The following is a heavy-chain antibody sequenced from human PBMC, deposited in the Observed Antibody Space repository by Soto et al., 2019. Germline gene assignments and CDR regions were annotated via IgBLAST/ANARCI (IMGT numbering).Heavy chain of an antibody. D-gene: IGHD4-17*01. CDR1: GGSITSNNL. J-gene: IGHJ5*02. Sequence: QVQLQESGPGLVKSSETLFLTCAVSGGSITSNNLWSWIRHPPGQGLEWIGEIYHSGSANYNPSLKSRIIMSVDKSKNQFSLKLNSVTAADTAVDYCARGSTTVVTPNWFDPWGQGTLVTVSS. CDR3: ARGSTTVVTPNWFDP. V-gene: IGHV4-4*02. CDR2: IYHSGSA.